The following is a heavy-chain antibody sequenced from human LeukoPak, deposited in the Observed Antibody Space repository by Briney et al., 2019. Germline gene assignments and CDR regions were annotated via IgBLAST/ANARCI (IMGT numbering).Heavy chain of an antibody. J-gene: IGHJ3*02. Sequence: SVKVSCKASGGTFSSYTISWVRQAPGQGLEWMGRIIPILGIANFAQKFQGRVTITADKSTSTAYMALSSLRSEDTAVYYCARVATTRITIFGVVNDAFDIWGQGTMVTVSS. CDR1: GGTFSSYT. CDR2: IIPILGIA. CDR3: ARVATTRITIFGVVNDAFDI. D-gene: IGHD3-3*01. V-gene: IGHV1-69*02.